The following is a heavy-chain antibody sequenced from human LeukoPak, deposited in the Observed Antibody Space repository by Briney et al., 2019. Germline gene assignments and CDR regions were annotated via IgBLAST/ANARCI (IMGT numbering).Heavy chain of an antibody. CDR2: ISGSGGST. CDR1: GFTFSSYA. CDR3: AKDRTVVISYYGMDV. D-gene: IGHD3-22*01. V-gene: IGHV3-23*01. J-gene: IGHJ6*02. Sequence: GGSLRLSCAASGFTFSSYAMSWVRQAQGKGLEWVSAISGSGGSTYYADSVKGRFTISRDNSKNTLYLQMNSLRAEDTAVYYCAKDRTVVISYYGMDVWGQGTTVTASS.